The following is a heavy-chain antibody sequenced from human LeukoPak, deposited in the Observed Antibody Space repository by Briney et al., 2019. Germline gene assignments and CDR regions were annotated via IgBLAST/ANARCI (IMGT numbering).Heavy chain of an antibody. CDR1: GFTFNIYE. J-gene: IGHJ4*02. CDR2: ISNSGSAM. Sequence: GGSLRLSCAASGFTFNIYEMNWVRQAPGKGLEWISYISNSGSAMSYADSVKGRFTISRDNTKNSLYLQMNSLRTEDTAVYHCARIARHLAAANDYWGQGTVVTVSS. V-gene: IGHV3-48*03. CDR3: ARIARHLAAANDY. D-gene: IGHD6-13*01.